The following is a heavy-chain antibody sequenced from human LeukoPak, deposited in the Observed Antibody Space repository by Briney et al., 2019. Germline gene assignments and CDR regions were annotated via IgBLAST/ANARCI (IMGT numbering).Heavy chain of an antibody. CDR1: GYALTRYY. V-gene: IGHV1-46*01. D-gene: IGHD3-10*01. CDR3: TGIRGGREDV. J-gene: IGHJ6*02. Sequence: ASVKVSCKASGYALTRYYIHWVRQASGQGLEWMGIINPRDGGTSHAQKFEGRVTMTRDTSTSTIYMELSSLRSDDTAVYYCTGIRGGREDVWGQGTTVTVSS. CDR2: INPRDGGT.